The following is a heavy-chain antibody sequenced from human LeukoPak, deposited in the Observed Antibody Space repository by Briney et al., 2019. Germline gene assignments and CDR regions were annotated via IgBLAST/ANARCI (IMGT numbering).Heavy chain of an antibody. CDR2: IYSGGST. CDR1: GFTVSSNY. Sequence: PGGSLRLSCAASGFTVSSNYMSWVRQAPGKGLEWVSVIYSGGSTYYADSVKGRFTISRDNSKNTLYLQMNSLRAEDTAVYFCATRLRNHFDYWGQGTPVTVSS. V-gene: IGHV3-53*01. J-gene: IGHJ4*02. D-gene: IGHD5-12*01. CDR3: ATRLRNHFDY.